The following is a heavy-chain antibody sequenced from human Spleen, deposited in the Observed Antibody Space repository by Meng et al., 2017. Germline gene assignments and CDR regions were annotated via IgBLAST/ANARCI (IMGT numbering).Heavy chain of an antibody. CDR1: GFTFSSYS. CDR3: ARDSGYAEFDY. Sequence: GESLKISCAASGFTFSSYSMNWVRQAPGKGLEWVSSTSSSSSYIYYADSVKGRFTISRDNAKNSLYLQMNSLRAEDTAVYYCARDSGYAEFDYWGQGTLVTVSS. V-gene: IGHV3-21*01. D-gene: IGHD5-12*01. CDR2: TSSSSSYI. J-gene: IGHJ4*02.